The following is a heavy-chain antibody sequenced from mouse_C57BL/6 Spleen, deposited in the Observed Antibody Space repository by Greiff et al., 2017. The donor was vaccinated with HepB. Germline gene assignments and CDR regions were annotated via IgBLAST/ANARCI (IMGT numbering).Heavy chain of an antibody. CDR2: IYPGDGDT. CDR3: ASSGGGAWFAY. J-gene: IGHJ3*01. CDR1: GYAFSSYW. Sequence: QVQLQQSGAELVKPGASVKISCKASGYAFSSYWMNWVKQRPGKGLEWIGQIYPGDGDTNYNGKFQGKATLTADKSSNTAYMQLSSLTSEDSAVYFWASSGGGAWFAYWGQGTLVTVSA. D-gene: IGHD3-1*01. V-gene: IGHV1-80*01.